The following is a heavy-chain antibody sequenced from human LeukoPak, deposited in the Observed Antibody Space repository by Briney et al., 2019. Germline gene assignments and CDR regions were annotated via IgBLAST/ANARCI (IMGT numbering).Heavy chain of an antibody. D-gene: IGHD5-18*01. V-gene: IGHV3-23*01. Sequence: GGSLRLSCEASGFTFGSHAMYWVRQAPGKGLEWVAGIFGSGGSPHYADSVKGRFTISRDNPRNTAYLQIRSLRDDDTAVYYCGKTTVGYSSGQKPAWPVDGWGQGTLVTVSS. CDR2: IFGSGGSP. CDR1: GFTFGSHA. J-gene: IGHJ4*02. CDR3: GKTTVGYSSGQKPAWPVDG.